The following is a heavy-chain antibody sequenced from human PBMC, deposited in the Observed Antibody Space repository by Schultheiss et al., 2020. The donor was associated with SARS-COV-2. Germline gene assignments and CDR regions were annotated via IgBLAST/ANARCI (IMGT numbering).Heavy chain of an antibody. J-gene: IGHJ5*02. CDR1: GFTFSSYW. CDR2: VNEDETIT. Sequence: GESLKISCAASGFTFSSYWMNWVRQVPGKGLVWVSGVNEDETITRYADSVKGRFTIFRDNAKNSLYLQMNSLRAEDTAVYYCVRAQGSGSAYNWFDPWGQGTLVTVSS. CDR3: VRAQGSGSAYNWFDP. V-gene: IGHV3-74*01. D-gene: IGHD3-10*01.